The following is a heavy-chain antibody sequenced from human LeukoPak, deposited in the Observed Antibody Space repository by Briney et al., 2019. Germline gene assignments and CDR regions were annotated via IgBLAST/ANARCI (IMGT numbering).Heavy chain of an antibody. CDR3: VRAVSGTLGGAFDI. V-gene: IGHV1-2*02. CDR1: GYTFIDCF. Sequence: ASVNASCKASGYTFIDCFIHWMRQTPGQGLEWLGWINPNSGVTRYAQKFQDRVTMTRDTAAYMELSSLKSDDTAMYYCVRAVSGTLGGAFDIWGPATAVTVSS. J-gene: IGHJ3*02. CDR2: INPNSGVT. D-gene: IGHD1-7*01.